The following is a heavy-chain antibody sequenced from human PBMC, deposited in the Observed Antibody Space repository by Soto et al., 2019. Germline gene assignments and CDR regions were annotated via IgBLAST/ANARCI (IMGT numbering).Heavy chain of an antibody. J-gene: IGHJ6*03. CDR1: GYTFTSYD. D-gene: IGHD3-10*01. V-gene: IGHV1-8*01. CDR3: AKGTTSATRGSMVRGVLRYYYMDV. Sequence: GASVKVSCKASGYTFTSYDINWVRQATGQGLEWMGWMNPNSGNTGYAQKFQGRVTMTRNTSISTAYMELSSLRSEDTAVYYCAKGTTSATRGSMVRGVLRYYYMDVWGKGTTVTVSS. CDR2: MNPNSGNT.